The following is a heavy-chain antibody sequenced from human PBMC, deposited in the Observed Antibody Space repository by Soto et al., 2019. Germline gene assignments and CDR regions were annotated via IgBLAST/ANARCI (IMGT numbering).Heavy chain of an antibody. CDR3: GLIFGVVRTYGMDV. J-gene: IGHJ6*02. V-gene: IGHV1-69*01. D-gene: IGHD3-3*01. Sequence: GQGLEWMGGIIPIFGTANYAQKFQGRVTITADESTSTAYMELSSLRSEDTAVYYCGLIFGVVRTYGMDVWGQGTTVTVSS. CDR2: IIPIFGTA.